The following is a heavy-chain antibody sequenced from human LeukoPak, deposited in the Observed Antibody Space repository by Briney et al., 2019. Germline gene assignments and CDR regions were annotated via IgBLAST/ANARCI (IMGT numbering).Heavy chain of an antibody. CDR1: GGTFSSYA. D-gene: IGHD5-18*01. CDR2: IIPIFGTA. Sequence: SVKVSCKASGGTFSSYAISWVRQAPGQGLEWMGGIIPIFGTANYTQKFQGRVTITADESTSTAYMELSSLRSEDTAVYYCARNGRGYSYGYYFDYWGQGTLVTVSS. V-gene: IGHV1-69*01. CDR3: ARNGRGYSYGYYFDY. J-gene: IGHJ4*02.